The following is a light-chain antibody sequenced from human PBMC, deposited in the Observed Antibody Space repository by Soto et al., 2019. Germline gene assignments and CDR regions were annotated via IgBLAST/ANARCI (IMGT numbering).Light chain of an antibody. Sequence: EIVMTQSPGTLSVSPGERATLSCRASQSVSSSLAWYQQKPGQAPRLLIYGASSRATGIPDRFSGSGSGTDFTLTISRLEPEDFAVYYCQQYGRAFGQGTKVDIK. V-gene: IGKV3-20*01. CDR1: QSVSSS. J-gene: IGKJ1*01. CDR3: QQYGRA. CDR2: GAS.